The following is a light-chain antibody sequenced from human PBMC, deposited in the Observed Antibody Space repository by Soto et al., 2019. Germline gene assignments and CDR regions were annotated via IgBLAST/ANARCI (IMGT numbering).Light chain of an antibody. V-gene: IGKV3-15*01. CDR2: GSP. CDR3: QQYRGWPYT. J-gene: IGKJ2*01. CDR1: QSISSH. Sequence: EIVLTQSPATPAVSTGEGATLACRATQSISSHLTWYQQKPGHPPRLLIYGSPNRATSIPARFSGSGAGTEFTFTISSLQSEDFAVYYCQQYRGWPYTFGQGTKLEIK.